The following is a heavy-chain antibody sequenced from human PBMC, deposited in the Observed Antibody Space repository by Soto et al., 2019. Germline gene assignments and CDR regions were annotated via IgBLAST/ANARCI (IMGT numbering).Heavy chain of an antibody. D-gene: IGHD1-1*01. J-gene: IGHJ4*02. V-gene: IGHV4-59*01. CDR3: ARLSGGGDAYNYLDY. Sequence: PSETLSLTCTVSGASISNYYWNWIRQSPGKGLEWIAYIHYSGYINYNPSLKSRVTISVDMSKNQFSLKLSSVTAADTAVYYCARLSGGGDAYNYLDYWGQGTLVTVSS. CDR1: GASISNYY. CDR2: IHYSGYI.